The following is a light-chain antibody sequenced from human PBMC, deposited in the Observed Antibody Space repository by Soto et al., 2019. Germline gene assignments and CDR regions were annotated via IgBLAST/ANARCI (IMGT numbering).Light chain of an antibody. CDR2: EVS. CDR3: SSSTNSGTNYV. J-gene: IGLJ1*01. V-gene: IGLV2-14*01. CDR1: SSDVGGYDY. Sequence: QSALTQPASVSGSPGQSITISCTGTSSDVGGYDYVSWYQLHPGKAPKLVIYEVSNRPSGVSDRFSGSKSGSTASLTIFGLQTEDESDYYCSSSTNSGTNYVFGTGTKLTVL.